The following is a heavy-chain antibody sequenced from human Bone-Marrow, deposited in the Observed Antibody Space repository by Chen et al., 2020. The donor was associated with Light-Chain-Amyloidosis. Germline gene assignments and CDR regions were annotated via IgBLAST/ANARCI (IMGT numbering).Heavy chain of an antibody. Sequence: QEELVESGGGVVQPGRSLRLSCAASGFTFSTHAMHWVRQAPGKGLEWVAFLWYDGSNKHYADSVKGRFTISRDNSKNTVFLEMNSLRAADTAVYFCARDPPGSGFAFAYRGQGTLVTVSS. CDR3: ARDPPGSGFAFAY. V-gene: IGHV3-33*01. J-gene: IGHJ4*02. CDR2: LWYDGSNK. CDR1: GFTFSTHA. D-gene: IGHD3-10*01.